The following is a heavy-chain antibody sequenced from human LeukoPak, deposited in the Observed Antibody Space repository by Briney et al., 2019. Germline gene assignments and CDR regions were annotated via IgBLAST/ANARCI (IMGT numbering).Heavy chain of an antibody. CDR3: ARDRGDYYDSSGYVT. CDR1: GGTFSSYA. V-gene: IGHV1-69*04. D-gene: IGHD3-22*01. Sequence: ASVTASCTASGGTFSSYAISWVRQAPGQGLEWMGRIIPILGIANYAQKFQGRVTITADKSTSTAYMELSSLRSEDTAVCYCARDRGDYYDSSGYVTWGQGTLVTVSS. J-gene: IGHJ4*02. CDR2: IIPILGIA.